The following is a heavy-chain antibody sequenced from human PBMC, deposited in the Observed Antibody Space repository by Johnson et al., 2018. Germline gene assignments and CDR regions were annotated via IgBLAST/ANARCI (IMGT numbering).Heavy chain of an antibody. CDR3: ANHGGVVTAPFDI. CDR1: GFSVSSNY. V-gene: IGHV3-53*01. CDR2: IYSGGST. J-gene: IGHJ3*02. Sequence: EVQLVQSGGGVIQPGGSLRLSCAASGFSVSSNYMSWVRQAPGKGLERVPVIYSGGSTYYADSVKDRFNISRDNSKNTLYLQMNSLRADDTAVYYCANHGGVVTAPFDIWGQGTMVTVSS. D-gene: IGHD2-21*02.